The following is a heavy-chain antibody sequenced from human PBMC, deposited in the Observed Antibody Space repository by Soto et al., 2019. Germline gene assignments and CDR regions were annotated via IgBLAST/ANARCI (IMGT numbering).Heavy chain of an antibody. CDR1: GFTFSSYA. J-gene: IGHJ4*02. V-gene: IGHV3-30-3*01. CDR2: ISYDGSNK. CDR3: ARAPAAHLDFDY. D-gene: IGHD2-2*01. Sequence: QVQLVESGGGVVQPGRSLRLSCAASGFTFSSYAMHWVRQAPGKGLEWVAVISYDGSNKYYADSVKGRFTISRDNSKNTLYLQMNSLRAEDTAVYYCARAPAAHLDFDYWGQGTLVTVSS.